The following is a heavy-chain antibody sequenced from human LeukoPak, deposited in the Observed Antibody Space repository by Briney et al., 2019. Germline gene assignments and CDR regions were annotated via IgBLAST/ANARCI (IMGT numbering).Heavy chain of an antibody. D-gene: IGHD4-17*01. CDR1: GFTFSSYG. J-gene: IGHJ3*02. CDR3: AREVASTADAFDT. V-gene: IGHV3-33*01. Sequence: GGSLRLSCAASGFTFSSYGMHWVRQAPGKGLEWVAVIWYDGSNKYYAGSVKGRFTISRDNSKNTLYLQMNSLRAEDTAVYYCAREVASTADAFDTWGQGTMVTVSS. CDR2: IWYDGSNK.